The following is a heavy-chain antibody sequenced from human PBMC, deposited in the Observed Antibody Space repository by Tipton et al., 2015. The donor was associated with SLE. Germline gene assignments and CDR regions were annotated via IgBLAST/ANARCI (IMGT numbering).Heavy chain of an antibody. CDR1: GFTFSNYA. V-gene: IGHV3-30*04. J-gene: IGHJ4*02. CDR2: ISYDETNK. Sequence: SLRLSCAASGFTFSNYAMHWVRQAPGKGLEWVAVISYDETNKYYADSVKGRFTISRDNSKNTLYLQMNSLSAEDTAVYYCAKEAGSSYFDYWGQGTLVTVSS. CDR3: AKEAGSSYFDY. D-gene: IGHD2-15*01.